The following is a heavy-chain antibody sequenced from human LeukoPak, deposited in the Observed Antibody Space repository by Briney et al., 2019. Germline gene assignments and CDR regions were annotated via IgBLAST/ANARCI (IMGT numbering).Heavy chain of an antibody. CDR2: IRYDGSNK. CDR1: GFTFSSYG. CDR3: AKDLFNSVGATYMDV. V-gene: IGHV3-30*02. J-gene: IGHJ6*03. Sequence: GGSLRLSCAASGFTFSSYGMHWVRQAPGKGLDWVAFIRYDGSNKYYADSVKGRFTISRDNSKNTLYLQMNSLRAEDTAVYYCAKDLFNSVGATYMDVWGKGTTVTVSS. D-gene: IGHD1-26*01.